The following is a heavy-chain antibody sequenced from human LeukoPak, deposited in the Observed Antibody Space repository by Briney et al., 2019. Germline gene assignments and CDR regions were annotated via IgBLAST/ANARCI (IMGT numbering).Heavy chain of an antibody. V-gene: IGHV3-74*01. Sequence: PGGSLGLSCAASGFTFTTYWMHWVRQAPGKGLVWVSHINSDGSITSYADSVKGRFTISRDNAKNTLYLQMNSLRTEDTALYYCAKGGTYSSSWYVDYWGQGTLVTVSS. CDR3: AKGGTYSSSWYVDY. D-gene: IGHD6-13*01. J-gene: IGHJ4*02. CDR1: GFTFTTYW. CDR2: INSDGSIT.